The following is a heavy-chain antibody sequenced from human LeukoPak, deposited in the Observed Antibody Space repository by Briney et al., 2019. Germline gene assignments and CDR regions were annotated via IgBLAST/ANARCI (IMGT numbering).Heavy chain of an antibody. CDR1: GFRIADYY. D-gene: IGHD1-26*01. J-gene: IGHJ4*02. Sequence: GGSLRLSCAASGFRIADYYMSWVRQAPGKGLECISFISGSGGTVRYADSVRGRFTISRDNAGNSLYLQMSSLRVEDTAVYYCARESWANVDYWGQGTLVTVPS. CDR2: ISGSGGTV. CDR3: ARESWANVDY. V-gene: IGHV3-11*01.